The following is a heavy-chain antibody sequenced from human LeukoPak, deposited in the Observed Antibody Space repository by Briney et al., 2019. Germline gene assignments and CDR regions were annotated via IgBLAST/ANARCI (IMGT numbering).Heavy chain of an antibody. Sequence: SGTLSLTCGVSGGPITNTNYWTWVRPPPGKGLEWVGVVNLQSSTNYNPALMGRVSISVDTSENNISRQWTSVTAAETAVYYWARGAYYYDSSGYYYGRYFDLWGRGTLVTVSS. V-gene: IGHV4-4*02. D-gene: IGHD3-22*01. CDR1: GGPITNTNY. J-gene: IGHJ2*01. CDR3: ARGAYYYDSSGYYYGRYFDL. CDR2: VNLQSST.